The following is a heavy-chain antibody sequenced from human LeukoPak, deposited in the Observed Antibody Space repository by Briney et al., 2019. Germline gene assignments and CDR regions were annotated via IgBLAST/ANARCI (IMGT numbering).Heavy chain of an antibody. D-gene: IGHD1-14*01. CDR1: LDXTTSNF. CDR3: AREILGGFNPGAY. J-gene: IGHJ4*02. CDR2: IHRSGSP. V-gene: IGHV4-4*02. Sequence: SETLSLTCTVSLDXTTSNFCSWVRQPPGKGLEWIGEIHRSGSPNYNPSLQSRVTISIDSSRNQIVLELSSVTAADTAFYYCAREILGGFNPGAYWGQGILVTVSS.